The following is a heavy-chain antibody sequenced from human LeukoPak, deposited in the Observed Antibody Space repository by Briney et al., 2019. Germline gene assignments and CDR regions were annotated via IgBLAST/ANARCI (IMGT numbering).Heavy chain of an antibody. D-gene: IGHD6-19*01. V-gene: IGHV3-21*01. CDR1: GFTISSYA. J-gene: IGHJ4*02. CDR2: ISTSSSYI. CDR3: ARQQWLDGGYYFEY. Sequence: GGSLRLSCAASGFTISSYARSWVRQAPGKGLEWVSFISTSSSYIYYADSVRGRFTISRANAKNSLYLQMNGLRADETAVYYVARQQWLDGGYYFEYWGQGTLGTVSS.